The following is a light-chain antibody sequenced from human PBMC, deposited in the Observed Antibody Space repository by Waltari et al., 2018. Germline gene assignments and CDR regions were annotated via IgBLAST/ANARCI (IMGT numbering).Light chain of an antibody. CDR1: KY. CDR3: QAWDSSTVL. Sequence: KYVSWYQQKPGQSPVLVIYQDRKGPSGIPERFSGTNSENTASLTISGTQAMDEADYYCQAWDSSTVLFGGGTKLTVL. CDR2: QDR. J-gene: IGLJ2*01. V-gene: IGLV3-1*01.